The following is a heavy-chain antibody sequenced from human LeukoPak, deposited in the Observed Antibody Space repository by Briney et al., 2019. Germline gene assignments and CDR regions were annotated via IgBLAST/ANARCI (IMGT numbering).Heavy chain of an antibody. CDR1: GFTLDDYA. Sequence: PGESLRLSCAASGFTLDDYAMHWVRQAPGKGLEWVSGISWSSGSTAYADSVKGRFTISRDNSKNTLYLQMNSLRAEDTAVYYRAKDYGPYYYYMDVWGKGTTVTVSS. J-gene: IGHJ6*03. CDR3: AKDYGPYYYYMDV. V-gene: IGHV3-9*01. CDR2: ISWSSGST. D-gene: IGHD3-10*01.